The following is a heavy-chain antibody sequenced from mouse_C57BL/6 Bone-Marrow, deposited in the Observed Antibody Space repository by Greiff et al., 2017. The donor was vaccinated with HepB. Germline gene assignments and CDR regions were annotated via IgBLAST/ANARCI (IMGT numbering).Heavy chain of an antibody. CDR2: SRNKANDYTT. Sequence: EVKLMESGGGLVQSGRSLRLSCATSGFTFSDFYMEWVRQAPGKGLEWIAASRNKANDYTTKYSASVKGRFIVSRDTSQSILYLQMNALRAEDTAIYYCAGWDPYYYAMDYWGQGTSVTVSS. J-gene: IGHJ4*01. CDR1: GFTFSDFY. V-gene: IGHV7-1*01. CDR3: AGWDPYYYAMDY. D-gene: IGHD4-1*01.